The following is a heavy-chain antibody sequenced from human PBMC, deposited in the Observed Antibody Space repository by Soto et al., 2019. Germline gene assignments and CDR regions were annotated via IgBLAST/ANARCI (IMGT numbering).Heavy chain of an antibody. J-gene: IGHJ4*02. CDR1: GFTFSSYA. CDR2: ISGSGGST. Sequence: GGSLRLSCAASGFTFSSYAMSWVRQAPGKGLEWVSAISGSGGSTYYADSVKGRFTISRDNSKNTLYLQMNSLRAEDTAVYYCAKAQRITMIVVARHYFDYWGQGTLVTVSS. D-gene: IGHD3-22*01. V-gene: IGHV3-23*01. CDR3: AKAQRITMIVVARHYFDY.